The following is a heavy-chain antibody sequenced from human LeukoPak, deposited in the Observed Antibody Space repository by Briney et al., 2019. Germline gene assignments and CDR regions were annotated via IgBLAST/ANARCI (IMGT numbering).Heavy chain of an antibody. CDR1: DGSVSSFY. CDR2: IYFSGST. D-gene: IGHD6-19*01. CDR3: ARARRAVADYFDY. V-gene: IGHV4-59*02. Sequence: SETLSLTCTVSDGSVSSFYWNWIRQPLGKGLEWIGYIYFSGSTNYNPSLKSRVTISIDTSKNQFSLKLSSVTAADTAVYYCARARRAVADYFDYWGQGTLVTVSS. J-gene: IGHJ4*02.